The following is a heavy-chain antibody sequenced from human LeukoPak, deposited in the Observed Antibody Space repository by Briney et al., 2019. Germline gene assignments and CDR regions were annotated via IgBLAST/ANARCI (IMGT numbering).Heavy chain of an antibody. D-gene: IGHD1-1*01. J-gene: IGHJ4*02. CDR2: IIPIFGIA. CDR1: GGTFSSYA. Sequence: SVKVSCKASGGTFSSYAISWVRQAPGQGLEWMGRIIPIFGIANYAQKFQGRVTITADKSTSTAYMELSSLRSEDTAVYYCARGWNDPDGKFDYWGQETLVTVSS. V-gene: IGHV1-69*04. CDR3: ARGWNDPDGKFDY.